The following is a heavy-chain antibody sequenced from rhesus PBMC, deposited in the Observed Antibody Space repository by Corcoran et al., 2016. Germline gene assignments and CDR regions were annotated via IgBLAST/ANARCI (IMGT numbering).Heavy chain of an antibody. Sequence: QLQLQESGPGLVKPSETLSLTCAVSGGSISSSYWSWIRQAPGKGLEWIGYIYGSGSSTHYNPSLKSRVTLSVDTSKNQLSLKLSSVTAADTAVYYCARGGAGTTLFDYWGQGVLVTISS. V-gene: IGHV4-169*01. CDR2: IYGSGSST. J-gene: IGHJ4*01. D-gene: IGHD1-20*01. CDR3: ARGGAGTTLFDY. CDR1: GGSISSSY.